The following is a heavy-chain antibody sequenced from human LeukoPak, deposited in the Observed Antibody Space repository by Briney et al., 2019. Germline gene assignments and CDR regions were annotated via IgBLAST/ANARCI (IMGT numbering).Heavy chain of an antibody. J-gene: IGHJ6*03. CDR2: ISYDGSNK. Sequence: GGSLRLSCAASGFTFRSYAMHWVRQAPGKGLEGVAVISYDGSNKYYADSVKGRFTISRDISKNTLYLQLNSLRAEDTAVDYCARDVTLTEYSSSWYSRRRQYYMDVWGKGTTVTVSS. V-gene: IGHV3-30*04. CDR1: GFTFRSYA. CDR3: ARDVTLTEYSSSWYSRRRQYYMDV. D-gene: IGHD6-13*01.